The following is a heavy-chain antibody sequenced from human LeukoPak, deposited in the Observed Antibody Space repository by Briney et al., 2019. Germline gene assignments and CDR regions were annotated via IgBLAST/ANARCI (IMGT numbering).Heavy chain of an antibody. J-gene: IGHJ6*02. Sequence: GGSLRLSCAASGFTFSSYAMHWVRQAPGKGLEWVAVISYDGSNKYYADSVKGRFTISRDNSKNTLYLQMNSLRAEDTAVYYCARRYADFWSGYYPPYYYYGMDVWGQGTTVTVSS. CDR2: ISYDGSNK. V-gene: IGHV3-30-3*01. D-gene: IGHD3-3*01. CDR1: GFTFSSYA. CDR3: ARRYADFWSGYYPPYYYYGMDV.